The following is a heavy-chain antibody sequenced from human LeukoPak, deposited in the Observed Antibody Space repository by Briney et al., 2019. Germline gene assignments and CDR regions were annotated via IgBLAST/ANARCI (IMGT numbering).Heavy chain of an antibody. CDR3: AEEVDSTGWSYYFDY. V-gene: IGHV1-24*01. CDR2: LDPKDGEI. J-gene: IGHJ4*02. CDR1: GYTLTELS. Sequence: ASVKVSCKVSGYTLTELSMHWVRQAPGQGPEWVGGLDPKDGEITYAQKFQGRVTMTKDTSTDTAYMELNSLRSEDTAVYYCAEEVDSTGWSYYFDYWGQGTLVTVSS. D-gene: IGHD6-19*01.